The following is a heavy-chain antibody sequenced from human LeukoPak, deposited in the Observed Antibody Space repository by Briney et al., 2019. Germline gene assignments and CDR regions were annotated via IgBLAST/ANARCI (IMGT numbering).Heavy chain of an antibody. Sequence: ASVKVSCKVSGYTLTELSMHWVRQAPGKGLEWMGGFDPEDGETIYAQKFQGRVTMTTDTSTSTAYMQVRSLRSDDTAVYYCARDYYGSGSYYDMDAFDIWGQGTMVTVSS. CDR2: FDPEDGET. V-gene: IGHV1-24*01. CDR1: GYTLTELS. D-gene: IGHD3-10*01. J-gene: IGHJ3*02. CDR3: ARDYYGSGSYYDMDAFDI.